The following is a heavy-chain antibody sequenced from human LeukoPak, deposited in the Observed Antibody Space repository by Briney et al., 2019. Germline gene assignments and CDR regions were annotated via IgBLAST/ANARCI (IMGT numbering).Heavy chain of an antibody. D-gene: IGHD4-17*01. CDR1: GGSISSGSISSSSFY. Sequence: SETLSLTCTVSGGSISSGSISSSSFYWGWIRQPPGKGLEWIGSIYYRGSTYYNPSLKSRVTISVDTSKNQFSLKLSSVTAADTAVYYCASHLTVTRRGELGYWGQGTLVTVSS. J-gene: IGHJ4*02. CDR2: IYYRGST. V-gene: IGHV4-39*01. CDR3: ASHLTVTRRGELGY.